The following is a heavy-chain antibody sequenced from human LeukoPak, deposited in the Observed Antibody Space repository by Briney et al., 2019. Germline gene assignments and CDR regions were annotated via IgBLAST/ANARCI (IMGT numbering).Heavy chain of an antibody. J-gene: IGHJ3*02. CDR3: ARFGAYYNILTGYYAVAHDAFDI. V-gene: IGHV4-31*03. CDR1: GGSVSSGGYY. D-gene: IGHD3-9*01. Sequence: SETLSLTCTVSGGSVSSGGYYWSWIRQHPGKGLEWIGYIYYSASTYYSPSLKSRLTISADTSKNEFSLKLSSVTATDTAVYYCARFGAYYNILTGYYAVAHDAFDICGQGTMVTVSS. CDR2: IYYSAST.